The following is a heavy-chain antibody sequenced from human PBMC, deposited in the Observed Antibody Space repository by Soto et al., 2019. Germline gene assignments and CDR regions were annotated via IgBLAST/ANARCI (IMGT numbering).Heavy chain of an antibody. CDR3: ARERPDGARLDP. J-gene: IGHJ5*02. V-gene: IGHV4-30-4*01. D-gene: IGHD6-6*01. CDR2: IYYSGST. Sequence: SETLSLTCTVSGGSISSGNYYWSWIRQPPGKGLEWIGYIYYSGSTHYNPSLKSRVTISVDTSKNQFSLKLSSVTAADTAVYYCARERPDGARLDPWGRGTLVTVSS. CDR1: GGSISSGNYY.